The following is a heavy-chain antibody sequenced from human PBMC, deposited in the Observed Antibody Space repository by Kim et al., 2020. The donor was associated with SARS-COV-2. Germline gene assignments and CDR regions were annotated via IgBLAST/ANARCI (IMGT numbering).Heavy chain of an antibody. J-gene: IGHJ4*02. CDR1: GDSVSSNSAA. D-gene: IGHD3-22*01. CDR3: ARSYYDTSVYAVEAFHY. Sequence: SQTLSLTCAISGDSVSSNSAAWNWIRQSPSRGLEWLGRTYYRSKWYNDYAVSVKSRITINPDTSKNQFSLQLNSVTPKDTAVYYCARSYYDTSVYAVEAFHYWGQGTLVTVSS. V-gene: IGHV6-1*01. CDR2: TYYRSKWYN.